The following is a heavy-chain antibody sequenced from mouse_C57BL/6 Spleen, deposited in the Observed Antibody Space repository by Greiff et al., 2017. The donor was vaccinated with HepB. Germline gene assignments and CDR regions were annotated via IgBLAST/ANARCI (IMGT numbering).Heavy chain of an antibody. CDR1: GYTFTSYW. J-gene: IGHJ3*01. CDR2: IHPNSGST. V-gene: IGHV1-64*01. CDR3: APYYGNLFAY. Sequence: VKLQQPGAELVKPGASVKLSCKASGYTFTSYWMHWVKQRPGQGLEWIGMIHPNSGSTNYNEKFKSKATLTVDKSSSTAYMQLSSLTSEDSAVYYCAPYYGNLFAYWGQGTLVTVSA. D-gene: IGHD2-10*01.